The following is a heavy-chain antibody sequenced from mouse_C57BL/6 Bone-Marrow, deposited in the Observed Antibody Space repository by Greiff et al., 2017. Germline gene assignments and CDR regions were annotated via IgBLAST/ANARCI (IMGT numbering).Heavy chain of an antibody. CDR2: IDPETGGT. CDR3: AGRASPGAWRYCDD. CDR1: GYTFTDYE. J-gene: IGHJ1*03. D-gene: IGHD3-3*01. Sequence: QVQLQQSGAELVRPGASVTLSCKASGYTFTDYEMHWVKQTPVHGLEWIGAIDPETGGTAYNQKFKGKAILTADKSSSTAYMELRSLTSEDSAVYYCAGRASPGAWRYCDDWGTGTTVTVSS. V-gene: IGHV1-15*01.